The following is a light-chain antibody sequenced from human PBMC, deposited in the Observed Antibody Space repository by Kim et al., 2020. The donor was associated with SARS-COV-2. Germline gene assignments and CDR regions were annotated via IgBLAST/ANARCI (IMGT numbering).Light chain of an antibody. V-gene: IGKV4-1*01. Sequence: DIVMTQSPDSLAVSLGERATINCKSSQSVLYSSNNKNYLAWYQQKPGQPPKLLIYWASTRESGVPDRFSGSGSGTDFTLTISSLQDEDVAVYYCQQYYSTPPLTFGGGTKVDIK. CDR3: QQYYSTPPLT. CDR1: QSVLYSSNNKNY. CDR2: WAS. J-gene: IGKJ4*01.